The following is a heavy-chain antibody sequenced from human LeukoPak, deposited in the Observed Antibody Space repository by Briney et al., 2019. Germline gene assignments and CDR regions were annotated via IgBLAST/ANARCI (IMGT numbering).Heavy chain of an antibody. CDR1: GFTFSNYR. Sequence: GGSLRLTCTGSGFTFSNYRMNWVRQAPGKGLEWISYSNAAGSPVSYAESVQGRFTISRDNAKNSLYLEMNSLRDDDTAVYYCARDRSLSVAGTFDFWGQGSLITVSS. CDR3: ARDRSLSVAGTFDF. V-gene: IGHV3-48*02. CDR2: SNAAGSPV. J-gene: IGHJ4*02. D-gene: IGHD6-19*01.